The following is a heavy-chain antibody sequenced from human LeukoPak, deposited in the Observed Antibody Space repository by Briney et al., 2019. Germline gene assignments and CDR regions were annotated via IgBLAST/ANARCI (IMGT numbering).Heavy chain of an antibody. CDR3: VKGERIAARPFDY. D-gene: IGHD6-6*01. CDR2: ISSNGGNT. CDR1: GFTFSSYA. V-gene: IGHV3-64D*06. J-gene: IGHJ4*02. Sequence: GGSLRLSCSASGFTFSSYAMHWVRQAPGKGLEYVSAISSNGGNTYYPDSVKGRFAISRDNSKNTLFLQMSSLRAEDTAVYYCVKGERIAARPFDYWGQGTLVTVPS.